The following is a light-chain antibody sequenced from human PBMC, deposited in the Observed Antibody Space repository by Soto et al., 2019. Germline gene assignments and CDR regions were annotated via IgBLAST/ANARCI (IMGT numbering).Light chain of an antibody. J-gene: IGLJ1*01. CDR2: GHS. CDR1: CSNIGAGFD. Sequence: QSGLTQPPSVSGAPGQRVIISCTGSCSNIGAGFDVHWYQRLPGTAPLLLIYGHSNRPSGVPDRFSGSKSGTSASLAITGLQAEDEAEFYCQSYDSRLSGYVFGTGTKLTVL. CDR3: QSYDSRLSGYV. V-gene: IGLV1-40*01.